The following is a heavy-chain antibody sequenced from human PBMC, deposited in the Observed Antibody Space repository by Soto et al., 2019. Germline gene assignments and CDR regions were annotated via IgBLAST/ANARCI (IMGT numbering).Heavy chain of an antibody. D-gene: IGHD3-3*01. CDR1: GFTFSRCW. J-gene: IGHJ4*02. Sequence: GSLRLSCAGCGFTFSRCWVRWVRQAPCKGLEWVANIKQDGSEKYYVDSVQGRFTISRDNAKNSLYLQMNSLRAEDTAVYYCARDFYDFWSGYRYFDYWGQGTLVTVSS. CDR3: ARDFYDFWSGYRYFDY. CDR2: IKQDGSEK. V-gene: IGHV3-7*01.